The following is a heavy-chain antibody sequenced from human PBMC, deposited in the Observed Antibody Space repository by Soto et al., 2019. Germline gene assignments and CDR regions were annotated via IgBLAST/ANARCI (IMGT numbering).Heavy chain of an antibody. J-gene: IGHJ4*01. V-gene: IGHV3-30*18. CDR3: AKDPAHYYGSWSYDSYPDY. CDR2: ISYDGSNR. CDR1: GFTFSSYG. Sequence: QVQLVESGGGVVQPGRSLRLSCAASGFTFSSYGMHWVRQAPGKGLEWVAVISYDGSNRYYADSVKGRFTISRDNSKNTLYMQMNSLRAEDTAVYYCAKDPAHYYGSWSYDSYPDYWCHGTLVTVSS. D-gene: IGHD3-10*01.